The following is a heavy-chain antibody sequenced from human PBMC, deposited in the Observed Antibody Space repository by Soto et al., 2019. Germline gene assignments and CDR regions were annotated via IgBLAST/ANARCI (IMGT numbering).Heavy chain of an antibody. Sequence: VGSLRLSCAASGFTFSSYGMHWVRQAPGKGLEWVAVIWYDGSNKYYADSVKGRFTISRDDSKNTLYLQMNSLRAEDTAVYYCARDSLIAAAGTVDYWGQGTLVTVSS. CDR2: IWYDGSNK. CDR1: GFTFSSYG. CDR3: ARDSLIAAAGTVDY. J-gene: IGHJ4*02. D-gene: IGHD6-13*01. V-gene: IGHV3-33*01.